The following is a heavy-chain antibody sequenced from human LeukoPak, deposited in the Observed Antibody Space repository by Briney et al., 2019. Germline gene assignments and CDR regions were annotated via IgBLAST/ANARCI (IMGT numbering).Heavy chain of an antibody. Sequence: GGSLKISCRGPGSRFPSYWIGWVRQLPGKGLGWMGVIYPGESDTRYSPSFQRQVTMSADKYISTAYLQWSSLKASDTAMYYCARHFTVVAACDYWGEGTLVTVSS. CDR1: GSRFPSYW. D-gene: IGHD2-15*01. V-gene: IGHV5-51*01. J-gene: IGHJ4*02. CDR2: IYPGESDT. CDR3: ARHFTVVAACDY.